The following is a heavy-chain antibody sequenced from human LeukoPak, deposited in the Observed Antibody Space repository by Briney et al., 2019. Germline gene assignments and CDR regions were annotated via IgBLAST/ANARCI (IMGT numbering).Heavy chain of an antibody. CDR3: AKGYYDLLTGYYTDAFDI. V-gene: IGHV3-23*01. Sequence: GGSLRLSCAASGFTFSSYAMSWVRQAPGKGLEWVSGISGSGGRTYYADSVKGRFTISRDNSKNTLYLQMNSLRAEDTAVYYYAKGYYDLLTGYYTDAFDIWGQGTMVTVSA. CDR1: GFTFSSYA. D-gene: IGHD3-9*01. CDR2: ISGSGGRT. J-gene: IGHJ3*02.